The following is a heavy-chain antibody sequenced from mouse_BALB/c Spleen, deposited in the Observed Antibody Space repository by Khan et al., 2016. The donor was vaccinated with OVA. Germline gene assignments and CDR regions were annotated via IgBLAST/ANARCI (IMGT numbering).Heavy chain of an antibody. CDR2: IRYDGNS. D-gene: IGHD3-1*01. Sequence: EVQLQESGPGLVKPSQSLSLTCSVTGYSITSGYFWNWIRQFPGNKLEWMGYIRYDGNSNYNPSLKNRIYITRDTSKNQFFLKLNSVTPEDSATYYCARGGSSGPAWFAYWGRGTLVTVSA. J-gene: IGHJ3*01. CDR3: ARGGSSGPAWFAY. CDR1: GYSITSGYF. V-gene: IGHV3-6*02.